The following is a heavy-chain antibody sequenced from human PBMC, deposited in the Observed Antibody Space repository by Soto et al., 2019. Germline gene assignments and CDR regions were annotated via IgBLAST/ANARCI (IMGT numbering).Heavy chain of an antibody. J-gene: IGHJ4*02. Sequence: EVQVLESGGGSVQPGGSLRLSCAASGFTFSLSAMSWVRQAPGKGLEWVSGINDSGENTYYADSVKGRFTISRDNAKHTLYLQMNSLRAEDTAIYYCAKDPRPGYESGWQYFDYWGQGILVTVSS. D-gene: IGHD6-19*01. V-gene: IGHV3-23*01. CDR3: AKDPRPGYESGWQYFDY. CDR2: INDSGENT. CDR1: GFTFSLSA.